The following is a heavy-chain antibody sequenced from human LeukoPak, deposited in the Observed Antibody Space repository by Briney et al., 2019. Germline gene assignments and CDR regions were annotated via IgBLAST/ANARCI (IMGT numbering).Heavy chain of an antibody. J-gene: IGHJ4*02. V-gene: IGHV4-61*01. CDR3: ATMKAVRVNDFWSGYPDY. Sequence: SETLSLTRTVSGGSIRSTTHYWSWIRQPPGKGLEWIGYIYHSGTTNYNPSPRSRVTISVDTSKNQFSLKLSSVTAADTAVYYCATMKAVRVNDFWSGYPDYWGQGTLVTVSS. CDR2: IYHSGTT. D-gene: IGHD3-3*01. CDR1: GGSIRSTTHY.